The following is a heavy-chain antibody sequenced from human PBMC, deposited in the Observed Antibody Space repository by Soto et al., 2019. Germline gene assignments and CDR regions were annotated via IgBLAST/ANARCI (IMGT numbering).Heavy chain of an antibody. CDR1: GYTFTDYY. V-gene: IGHV1-69-2*01. CDR3: GRGIRWDVVGSTTSWFDP. D-gene: IGHD1-26*01. CDR2: VDPQDGQA. Sequence: VQLVQSGAEVKKPGTTVKISCKVSGYTFTDYYIHWVQQAPGKGLRWMGLVDPQDGQAEYSERFQDRVTITADTSMDTVFMELRSLRSEDTAVYYCGRGIRWDVVGSTTSWFDPWGQGTQVTVSS. J-gene: IGHJ5*02.